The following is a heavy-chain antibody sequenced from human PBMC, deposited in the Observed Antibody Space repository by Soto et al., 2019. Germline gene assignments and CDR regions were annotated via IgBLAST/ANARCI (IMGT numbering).Heavy chain of an antibody. CDR3: ARRYGYCFDY. V-gene: IGHV4-59*08. J-gene: IGHJ4*02. CDR2: IYYSGST. CDR1: GGSISRSYY. Sequence: SETLSLTCAVSGGSISRSYYWSWIRQPPGKGLEWIGYIYYSGSTNYNPSLKSRVTISVDTSKNQFSLKLSSVTAADTAVYYCARRYGYCFDYWGQGTLVTVSS. D-gene: IGHD2-2*03.